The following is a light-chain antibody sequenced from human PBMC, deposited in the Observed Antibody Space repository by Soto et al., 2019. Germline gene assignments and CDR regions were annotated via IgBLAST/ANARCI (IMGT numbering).Light chain of an antibody. Sequence: DIQMTQSPSSLSASIGDRVTIFCRASQGISIVLAWYQQKPGKVPYLLIYAASTSHSGVPSRFRGSGSGTDFTLTISSLQPEDVATYYCQNYNSAPRTFGQGTKVDIK. CDR1: QGISIV. CDR2: AAS. V-gene: IGKV1-27*01. CDR3: QNYNSAPRT. J-gene: IGKJ1*01.